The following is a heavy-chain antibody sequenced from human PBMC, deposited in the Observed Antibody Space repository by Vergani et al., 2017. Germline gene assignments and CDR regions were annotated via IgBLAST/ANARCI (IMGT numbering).Heavy chain of an antibody. CDR2: INIGGRT. CDR3: ARGMTTETTDLDGLDI. Sequence: LVESGGGLVQPGGSLRLSCAASSFSVSSHYMTWVRQAPGKGLEWVSTINIGGRTSYADSVKVRLTLTRDDSKNTLHLQMNSLRHEETAVYYCARGMTTETTDLDGLDIWVQGTMVGVSP. D-gene: IGHD4-17*01. V-gene: IGHV3-66*02. J-gene: IGHJ3*02. CDR1: SFSVSSHY.